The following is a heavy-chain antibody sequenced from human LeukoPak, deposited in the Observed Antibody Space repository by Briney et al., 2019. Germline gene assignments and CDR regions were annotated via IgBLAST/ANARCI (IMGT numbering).Heavy chain of an antibody. V-gene: IGHV3-21*01. J-gene: IGHJ4*02. D-gene: IGHD1-26*01. CDR2: ISSSSSYI. CDR3: ARDVIGSGSYSYY. CDR1: GFTFSSYA. Sequence: PGGSLRLSCAASGFTFSSYAMSWVRQAPGKGLEWVSSISSSSSYIYYADSVKGRFTISRDNAKNSLYLQMNSLRAEDTAVYYCARDVIGSGSYSYYWGQGTLVTVSS.